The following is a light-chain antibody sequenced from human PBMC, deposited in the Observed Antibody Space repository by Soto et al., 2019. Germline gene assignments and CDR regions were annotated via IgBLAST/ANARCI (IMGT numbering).Light chain of an antibody. CDR2: SNN. Sequence: QSVLTQPPSASATPGQRVTISCSGGSSNIGSNTVNWYQQLPGTAPKLLIHSNNQRPSGVPDRFSGSKSGTSASLAISGLQSEEEADYYCAAWDDSLNGVVFGGGTKLTVL. J-gene: IGLJ2*01. CDR3: AAWDDSLNGVV. V-gene: IGLV1-44*01. CDR1: SSNIGSNT.